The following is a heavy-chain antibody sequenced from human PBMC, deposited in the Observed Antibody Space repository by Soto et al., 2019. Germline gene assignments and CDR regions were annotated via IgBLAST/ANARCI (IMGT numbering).Heavy chain of an antibody. J-gene: IGHJ4*02. CDR2: ISAYNGNT. D-gene: IGHD3-10*01. Sequence: ASVKVSCKASGYTFTSYGISWVRQAPGQGLEWMGWISAYNGNTNYAQKLQGRVIMTTDTSTSTAYMELRSLRSDDTAVYYCARDLSTIWFGSYFDYWGQGTLVTVSS. CDR1: GYTFTSYG. CDR3: ARDLSTIWFGSYFDY. V-gene: IGHV1-18*01.